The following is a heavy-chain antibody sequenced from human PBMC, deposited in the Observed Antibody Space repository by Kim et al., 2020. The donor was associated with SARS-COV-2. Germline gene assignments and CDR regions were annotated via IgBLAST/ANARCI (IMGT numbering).Heavy chain of an antibody. CDR2: IKSKTDGGTT. Sequence: GGSLRLSCAASGFTFSNARMSWVRQAPGKGLEWVGRIKSKTDGGTTDYAAPVKGRFTISRDDSKNTLYLQMNSLKTEDTAVYYCTTDSGYDLDYYYYGMDVWGQGTTVTVSS. CDR3: TTDSGYDLDYYYYGMDV. CDR1: GFTFSNAR. V-gene: IGHV3-15*01. J-gene: IGHJ6*02. D-gene: IGHD5-12*01.